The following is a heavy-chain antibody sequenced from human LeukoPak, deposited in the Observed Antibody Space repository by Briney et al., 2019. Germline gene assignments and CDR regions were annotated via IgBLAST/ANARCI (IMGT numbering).Heavy chain of an antibody. CDR1: GFTFSSYA. CDR2: ISGSGGST. V-gene: IGHV3-23*01. Sequence: GSLRLSCAASGFTFSSYAMSWVRQAPGKGLEWVSAISGSGGSTYYADPVKGRFTISRDNSKNTLYLQMNSLRAEDTAVYYCAKGALYYYDSSGYYDAVYFDYWGQGTLVTVSS. D-gene: IGHD3-22*01. J-gene: IGHJ4*02. CDR3: AKGALYYYDSSGYYDAVYFDY.